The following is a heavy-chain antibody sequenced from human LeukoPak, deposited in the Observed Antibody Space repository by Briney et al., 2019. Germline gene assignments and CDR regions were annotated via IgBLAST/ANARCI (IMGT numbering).Heavy chain of an antibody. V-gene: IGHV4-61*02. CDR3: ARDIRGPTGWFDP. Sequence: SQTLSLTCTVSGGSISSGSYYWSWIRQPAGKGLEWIGRIYTSGSTNYNPSLKSRVTISVDTSKNQFSLKLSSVTAADTAVYYCARDIRGPTGWFDPWGQGTLVTVSS. D-gene: IGHD2-2*02. CDR1: GGSISSGSYY. J-gene: IGHJ5*02. CDR2: IYTSGST.